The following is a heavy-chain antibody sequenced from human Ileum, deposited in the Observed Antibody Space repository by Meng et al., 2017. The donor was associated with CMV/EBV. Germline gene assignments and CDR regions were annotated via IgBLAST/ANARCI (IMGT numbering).Heavy chain of an antibody. J-gene: IGHJ4*02. CDR2: IWYDGSNK. Sequence: GGSLRLSCAASGFTFSSYGMHWVRQGPGKGLEWVAVIWYDGSNKYYADSVKGRFTISRDNSKNTLYLQMNSLRAEDTAVYYCAKDRGSCSSTSCYYFDYWGQGTLVTVSS. CDR1: GFTFSSYG. CDR3: AKDRGSCSSTSCYYFDY. D-gene: IGHD2-2*01. V-gene: IGHV3-33*06.